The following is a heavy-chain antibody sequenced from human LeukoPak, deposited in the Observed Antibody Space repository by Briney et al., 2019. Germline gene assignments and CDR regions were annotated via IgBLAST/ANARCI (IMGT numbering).Heavy chain of an antibody. V-gene: IGHV1-24*01. D-gene: IGHD3-16*01. CDR2: VDPEDGEI. CDR3: AIDVGELLTY. CDR1: GYTFAELS. J-gene: IGHJ4*02. Sequence: GASVKVSCKVSGYTFAELSMHWVRQAPGKGLEWMGGVDPEDGEIIYAQNFQGRVTMTEDTSTDTAYMNLSSLRPEDTAVYYCAIDVGELLTYWGQGTLVTVSS.